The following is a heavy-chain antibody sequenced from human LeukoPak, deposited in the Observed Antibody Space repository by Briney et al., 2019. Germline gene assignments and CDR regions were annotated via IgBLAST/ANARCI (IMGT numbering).Heavy chain of an antibody. V-gene: IGHV1-2*02. D-gene: IGHD6-13*01. CDR3: SRVGRSRSNYYMDV. J-gene: IGHJ6*03. CDR1: GYTFTGYY. Sequence: ASVKVSCKASGYTFTGYYMHWVRQAPGQGLEWMGCINPNSGRTNFPQKFQGRVTMTRDTSINTVYMELTSLKSDDTAVYYCSRVGRSRSNYYMDVWGEGTTVTISS. CDR2: INPNSGRT.